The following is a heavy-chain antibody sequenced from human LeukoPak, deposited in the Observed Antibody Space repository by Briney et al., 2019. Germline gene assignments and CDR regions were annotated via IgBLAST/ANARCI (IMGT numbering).Heavy chain of an antibody. J-gene: IGHJ6*03. Sequence: ASVKVSCKASGYTFTSYDINWVRQATGQGLEWMGWMNPNSGNTGYAQKFQGRVTMTEDTSTDTAYMELSSLRSEDTAVYYCATGLWFGEPYYYYYYMDVWGKGTTVTISS. CDR2: MNPNSGNT. D-gene: IGHD3-10*01. CDR3: ATGLWFGEPYYYYYYMDV. V-gene: IGHV1-8*02. CDR1: GYTFTSYD.